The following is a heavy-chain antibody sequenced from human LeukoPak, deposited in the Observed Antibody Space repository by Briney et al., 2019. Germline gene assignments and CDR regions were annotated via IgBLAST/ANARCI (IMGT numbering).Heavy chain of an antibody. CDR1: GGSISSYY. Sequence: SETLSLTCTVSGGSISSYYWSWIRQPPGKGLEWIGYIYYSGSTNYNPSLKSRVTISVDTSKNQFSLKLSSVTAADTAVYYCARAPRGTYNWFDPWGQGTLVTVSS. J-gene: IGHJ5*02. CDR2: IYYSGST. V-gene: IGHV4-59*12. CDR3: ARAPRGTYNWFDP. D-gene: IGHD1-1*01.